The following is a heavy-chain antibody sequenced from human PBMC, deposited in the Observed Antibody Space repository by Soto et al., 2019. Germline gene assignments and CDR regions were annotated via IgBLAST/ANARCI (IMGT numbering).Heavy chain of an antibody. CDR3: ARVGLPPARDFQH. CDR2: SRNKANSYTT. J-gene: IGHJ1*01. Sequence: PGGSLRVSCAASGFTFNDAWMDWVRQAPGKGLEWVGRSRNKANSYTTEYAASVKGRFTISRDDSQNSVYLQMNSLKSEDTAVYYCARVGLPPARDFQHWGQGTLVTVSS. CDR1: GFTFNDAW. D-gene: IGHD5-12*01. V-gene: IGHV3-72*01.